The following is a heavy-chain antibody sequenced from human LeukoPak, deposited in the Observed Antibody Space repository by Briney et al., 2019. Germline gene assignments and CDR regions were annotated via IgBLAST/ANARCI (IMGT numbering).Heavy chain of an antibody. CDR1: GFNFSSYG. Sequence: PGGTLRLSCAASGFNFSSYGMTWVRQAPGKGLEWVSIISGSGRDTYYADSVKGRFTISRDKSKNTLYLQMNSLRAEDTAVYYCAKGQISRSDRFDYWGQGTLVTVFS. J-gene: IGHJ4*02. CDR3: AKGQISRSDRFDY. V-gene: IGHV3-23*01. D-gene: IGHD3-3*02. CDR2: ISGSGRDT.